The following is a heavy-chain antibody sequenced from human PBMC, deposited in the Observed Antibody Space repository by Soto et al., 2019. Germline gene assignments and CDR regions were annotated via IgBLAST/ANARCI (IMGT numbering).Heavy chain of an antibody. CDR3: AKDLGGYSGYAPSWYYGMDV. J-gene: IGHJ6*02. CDR2: ISGSGGST. Sequence: QAGGSLRLSCAASGFTFSSYAMSWVRQAPGKGLEWVSAISGSGGSTYYADSVKGRFTISRDNSKNTLYLQMNSLRAEDTAVYYCAKDLGGYSGYAPSWYYGMDVWGQGTTVTVSS. CDR1: GFTFSSYA. V-gene: IGHV3-23*01. D-gene: IGHD5-12*01.